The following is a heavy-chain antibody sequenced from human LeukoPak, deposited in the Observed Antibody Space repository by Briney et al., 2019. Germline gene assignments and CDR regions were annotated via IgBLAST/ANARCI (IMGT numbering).Heavy chain of an antibody. V-gene: IGHV3-30*04. J-gene: IGHJ6*03. D-gene: IGHD6-19*01. CDR1: GFTFSSYA. Sequence: GRSLRLSCAASGFTFSSYAMHWVRQAPGKGLEWVAVISYDGSNKYYADSVKGRFTISRDNAKNSLYLQMNSLRAEDTALYYCARVSLLVAGQSIAVALRDWYYMDVWGKGTTVTVSS. CDR3: ARVSLLVAGQSIAVALRDWYYMDV. CDR2: ISYDGSNK.